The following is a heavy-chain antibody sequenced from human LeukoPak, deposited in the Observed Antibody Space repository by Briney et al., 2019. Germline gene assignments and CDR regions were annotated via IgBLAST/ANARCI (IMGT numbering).Heavy chain of an antibody. J-gene: IGHJ6*02. CDR2: FDPEDGET. V-gene: IGHV1-24*01. Sequence: ASVTVSCKVSGYTLTELSMHWVRQAPGKGLEWMGGFDPEDGETIYAQKFQGRITITEDTSTDTAYMELSSLRSEDTAVYYCATLLHPTYYYYGMDVWGQGTTVTVSS. CDR3: ATLLHPTYYYYGMDV. CDR1: GYTLTELS.